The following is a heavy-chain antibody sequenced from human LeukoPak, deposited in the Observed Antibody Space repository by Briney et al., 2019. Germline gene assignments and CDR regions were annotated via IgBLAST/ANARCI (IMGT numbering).Heavy chain of an antibody. CDR3: ARLGYYYGSSGYPKL. D-gene: IGHD3-22*01. J-gene: IGHJ4*02. V-gene: IGHV5-51*01. CDR1: GYSFTSYW. CDR2: NYPGDSDT. Sequence: GESLKISCKGPGYSFTSYWIGWGRQMPGKGLEWMGNNYPGDSDTRYSPFFQGQVATSADKSISTAYLQWSSLKASDTAMYYCARLGYYYGSSGYPKLWGQGSLVTVSS.